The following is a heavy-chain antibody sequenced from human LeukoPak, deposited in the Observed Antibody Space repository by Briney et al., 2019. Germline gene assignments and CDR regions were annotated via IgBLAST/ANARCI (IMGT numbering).Heavy chain of an antibody. D-gene: IGHD3-10*01. CDR2: IWYDGGNK. CDR1: GFTFSSYG. J-gene: IGHJ6*02. Sequence: GGSLRLSCAASGFTFSSYGMHWVRQAPGKGLEWVAVIWYDGGNKYYADSVKGRFTISRDNSKNTLYLQMNSLRAEDTAVYYCAKAPYGSYYYYYGMDVWGQGTTVTVSS. CDR3: AKAPYGSYYYYYGMDV. V-gene: IGHV3-33*06.